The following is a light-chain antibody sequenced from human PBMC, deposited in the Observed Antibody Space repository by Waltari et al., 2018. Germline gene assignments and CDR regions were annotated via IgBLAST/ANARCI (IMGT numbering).Light chain of an antibody. CDR2: LGS. CDR3: MQALQTPWT. Sequence: DIVMTQSPLSLPVTPGEPASISCRSSQSLLHSNGYNYLDWYLPKPGQSPQLLIYLGSNRASGVPVRFSGSGSGTDFTLNISRVEAEDVGVYYCMQALQTPWTFGQGTKVEIK. CDR1: QSLLHSNGYNY. J-gene: IGKJ1*01. V-gene: IGKV2-28*01.